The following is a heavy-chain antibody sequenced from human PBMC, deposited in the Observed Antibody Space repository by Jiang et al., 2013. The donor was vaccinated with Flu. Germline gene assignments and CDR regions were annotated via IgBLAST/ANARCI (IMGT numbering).Heavy chain of an antibody. Sequence: VQLVESGGVLVQPGGSLRVSCAASGFTLSSYGMNWVRQAPGKGLEWVSYIGSSTGTIYYADSVKGRFTISRDNANNSLYLQMNSLRDEDTAVYYCARGGYYDNSGYYNYYDMDVWGQGTTVTVSS. J-gene: IGHJ6*02. CDR3: ARGGYYDNSGYYNYYDMDV. V-gene: IGHV3-48*02. D-gene: IGHD3-22*01. CDR1: GFTLSSYG. CDR2: IGSSTGTI.